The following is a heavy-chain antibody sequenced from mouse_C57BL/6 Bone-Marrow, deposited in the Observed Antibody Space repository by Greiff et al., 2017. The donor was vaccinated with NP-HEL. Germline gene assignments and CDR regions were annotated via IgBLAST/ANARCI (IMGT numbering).Heavy chain of an antibody. Sequence: VQLQQPGAELVKPGASVKLSCKASGYTFTSYWMQWVKQRPGQGLEWIGEIDPSDSYTNYNQKFKGKATLNVDTSSSTAYMQLSSLTSEDSAVYYCARGNGIDYWGQGTTLTVSS. CDR1: GYTFTSYW. V-gene: IGHV1-50*01. CDR3: ARGNGIDY. J-gene: IGHJ2*01. CDR2: IDPSDSYT.